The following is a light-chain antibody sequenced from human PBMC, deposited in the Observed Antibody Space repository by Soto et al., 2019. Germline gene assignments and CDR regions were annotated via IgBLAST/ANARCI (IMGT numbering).Light chain of an antibody. J-gene: IGKJ2*01. CDR1: QSVNSNY. Sequence: EIVLTQSPGILSLSPGERATLSCRANQSVNSNYLAWFQQHPGQPPRLLIFGAFSRAIGIPDRFSGSGTETDFTLSITRLEPEDFAVYYCQQYGGPPVTFGQGTKLEIK. CDR2: GAF. CDR3: QQYGGPPVT. V-gene: IGKV3-20*01.